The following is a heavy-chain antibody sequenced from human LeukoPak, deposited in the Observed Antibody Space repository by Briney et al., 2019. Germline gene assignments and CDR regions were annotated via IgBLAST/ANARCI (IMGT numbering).Heavy chain of an antibody. CDR1: GFTFSSNY. CDR2: IYSGGST. J-gene: IGHJ4*02. Sequence: GGSLRLSCAASGFTFSSNYMSWVRQAPGKGLEWVSVIYSGGSTHYADSVKGRFTISRDNSKNTLYLQMNSLRSEDTAVYYCARALVRGVYYFDYWGQGTLVTVSS. V-gene: IGHV3-66*02. D-gene: IGHD3-10*01. CDR3: ARALVRGVYYFDY.